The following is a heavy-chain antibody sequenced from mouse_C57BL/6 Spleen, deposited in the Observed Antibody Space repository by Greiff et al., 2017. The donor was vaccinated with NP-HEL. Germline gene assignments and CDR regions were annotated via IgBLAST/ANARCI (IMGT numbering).Heavy chain of an antibody. Sequence: EVKLQESGAELVRPGASVKLSCTASGFNIKDDYMHWVKQRPEQGLEWIGWIDPENGDTEYASKFQGKATITADTSSNTAYLQLSSLTSEDTAVYYCTTRDSSGYVGWGQGTTLTVSS. CDR2: IDPENGDT. D-gene: IGHD3-2*02. V-gene: IGHV14-4*01. J-gene: IGHJ2*01. CDR3: TTRDSSGYVG. CDR1: GFNIKDDY.